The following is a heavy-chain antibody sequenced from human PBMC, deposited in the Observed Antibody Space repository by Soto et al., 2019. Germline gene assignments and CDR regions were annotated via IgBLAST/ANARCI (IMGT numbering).Heavy chain of an antibody. V-gene: IGHV4-30-4*01. CDR2: IYYSGST. CDR1: GGSITSGDYY. D-gene: IGHD7-27*01. CDR3: ARDLGPWDYYYGMDV. J-gene: IGHJ6*02. Sequence: QVQLQGSGPGLVKPTQSLSLTCTVSGGSITSGDYYWSWIRQPPGKGLEWIGYIYYSGSTYYNPSLKSRVTMSVDTSKNQFSLKLSSVTAADTAVYYCARDLGPWDYYYGMDVWGQGTTVTVSS.